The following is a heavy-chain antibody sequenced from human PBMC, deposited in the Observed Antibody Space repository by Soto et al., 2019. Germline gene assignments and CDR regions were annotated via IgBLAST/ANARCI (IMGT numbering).Heavy chain of an antibody. D-gene: IGHD3-10*01. CDR2: ISGSGGST. V-gene: IGHV3-23*01. CDR1: GFTFSSYA. CDR3: AKDSLLWFGELPYDAFDI. Sequence: GESLKISCAASGFTFSSYAMSWVRQAPGKGLEWVSAISGSGGSTYYADSVKGRFTISRDNSKNTLYLQMNSLRAEDTAVYYCAKDSLLWFGELPYDAFDIWGQGTMVTVSS. J-gene: IGHJ3*02.